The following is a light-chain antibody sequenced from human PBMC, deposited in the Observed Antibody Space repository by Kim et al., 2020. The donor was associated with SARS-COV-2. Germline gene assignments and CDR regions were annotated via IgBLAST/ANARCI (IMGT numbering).Light chain of an antibody. J-gene: IGLJ2*01. CDR2: GKN. V-gene: IGLV3-19*01. Sequence: LGQKVKITCQGESLRDLLASWYQQRAGQAPVLVAYGKNNRPSGIPARFSGSNSRNTASLTISGAQAEDEADYYCCSRDSNGDHVLFGGGTKLTVL. CDR1: SLRDLL. CDR3: CSRDSNGDHVL.